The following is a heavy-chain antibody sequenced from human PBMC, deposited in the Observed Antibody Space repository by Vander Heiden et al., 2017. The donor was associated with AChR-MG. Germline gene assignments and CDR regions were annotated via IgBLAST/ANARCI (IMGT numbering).Heavy chain of an antibody. CDR3: ARDSRPTATVDKAMVGFDY. J-gene: IGHJ4*02. D-gene: IGHD5-18*01. CDR1: GGTFSSYA. Sequence: QVQLVQSGAEVKKPGSSVKVSCKASGGTFSSYAISWVRQAPGQGLEWMGGIIPILGTANYAQKFQGRVTITADKSTSTAYMELSSLRSEDTAVYYCARDSRPTATVDKAMVGFDYWGQGTLVTVSS. V-gene: IGHV1-69*06. CDR2: IIPILGTA.